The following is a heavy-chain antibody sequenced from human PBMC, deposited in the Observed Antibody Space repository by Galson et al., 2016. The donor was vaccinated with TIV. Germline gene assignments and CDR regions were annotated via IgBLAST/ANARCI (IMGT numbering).Heavy chain of an antibody. V-gene: IGHV4-34*01. Sequence: SETLSLTCGVYGGSVSGYYWGWFRQPPGKGLEWIGEINHFRSSNYNPSLKSRLTISIDTPKKQFSLRLRSVTAADTAVYYCARVPTKTFDFWSGFDNSFCMDVWGKGTTVTVSS. D-gene: IGHD3-3*01. CDR3: ARVPTKTFDFWSGFDNSFCMDV. CDR1: GGSVSGYY. J-gene: IGHJ6*04. CDR2: INHFRSS.